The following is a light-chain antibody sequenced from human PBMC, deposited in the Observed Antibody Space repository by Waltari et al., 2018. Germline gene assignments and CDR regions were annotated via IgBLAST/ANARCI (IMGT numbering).Light chain of an antibody. V-gene: IGLV2-14*03. Sequence: QSALTQPASVSGSPGQSVTISCTGTSSDVGGYNFVSWYQQHPGRAPKRMIYDVTHRASGVSTRVSGSRAGDTASLTISGLQAADEAEYYCSSYSSTNTGVFGGGIQLTV. J-gene: IGLJ3*02. CDR1: SSDVGGYNF. CDR3: SSYSSTNTGV. CDR2: DVT.